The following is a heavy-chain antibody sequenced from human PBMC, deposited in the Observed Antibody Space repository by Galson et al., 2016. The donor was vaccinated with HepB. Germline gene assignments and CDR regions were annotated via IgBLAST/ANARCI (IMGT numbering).Heavy chain of an antibody. CDR2: ISGDANET. CDR1: RFTFSRYW. V-gene: IGHV3-74*01. D-gene: IGHD4-23*01. Sequence: SLRLSCADSRFTFSRYWMHWVRQVPGKGPVWVSVISGDANETRSADSVAGRFTISRDNTNNTLYLQMNSLRADDTAVYYCVSPLHNDGNSGMAFDIWGQGTMVTVSS. J-gene: IGHJ3*02. CDR3: VSPLHNDGNSGMAFDI.